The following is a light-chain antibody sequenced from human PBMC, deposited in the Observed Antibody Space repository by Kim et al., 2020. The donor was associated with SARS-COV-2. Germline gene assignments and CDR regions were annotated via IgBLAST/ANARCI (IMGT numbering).Light chain of an antibody. Sequence: EIVMTQSPATLSVSPGERATLSCRASQSVSSNLGWYQQKPGQAPRLLIYGASTRATGIPARFSGSGSGTEFTLTISSLQSEDFAVYYCQHYNNWPPLTFGGGTKVDIK. V-gene: IGKV3-15*01. CDR3: QHYNNWPPLT. CDR2: GAS. CDR1: QSVSSN. J-gene: IGKJ4*01.